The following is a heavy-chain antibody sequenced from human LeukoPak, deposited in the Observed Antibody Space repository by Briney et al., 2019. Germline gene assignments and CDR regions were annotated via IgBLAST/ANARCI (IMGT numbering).Heavy chain of an antibody. CDR1: GFTFSSYA. Sequence: PGGSLRLSCAASGFTFSSYAMSWVRQAPGKGLEWVSAISTGGGSTYYADSVKGRFTISRDNPKNTLYLQMNSLRAEDTAVYYCAKGQRDTMIVVDPGAFDIWGQGTMVTVSS. CDR2: ISTGGGST. V-gene: IGHV3-23*01. CDR3: AKGQRDTMIVVDPGAFDI. D-gene: IGHD3-22*01. J-gene: IGHJ3*02.